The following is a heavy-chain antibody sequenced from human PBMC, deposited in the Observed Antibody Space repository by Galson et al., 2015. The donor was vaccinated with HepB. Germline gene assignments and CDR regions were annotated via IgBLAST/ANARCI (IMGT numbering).Heavy chain of an antibody. D-gene: IGHD6-13*01. CDR2: INPSGGST. CDR1: GYAFTSYY. J-gene: IGHJ4*02. CDR3: ARDRLSWAAAVGGVYGY. Sequence: SVKVSCKASGYAFTSYYMHWVRQAPGQGLEWMGLINPSGGSTTYAQKFQGRVTMTRDTSTSTLYMELSSLTSEDTAVYYCARDRLSWAAAVGGVYGYWGQGTLGTVSS. V-gene: IGHV1-46*03.